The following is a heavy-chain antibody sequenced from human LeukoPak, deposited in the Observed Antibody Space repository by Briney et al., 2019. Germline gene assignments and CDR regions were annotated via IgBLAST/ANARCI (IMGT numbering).Heavy chain of an antibody. V-gene: IGHV1-69*06. J-gene: IGHJ4*02. Sequence: SVKVSCKASGGTFSSYAISWVRQAPGQGLEWMGGIIPIFGTANYAQKFQGRVTITADKSTSTAYMELSSLRSEDTAVYYCARGFPPRRNYDSRGYYSYYFDYWGQGTLVTVSS. CDR1: GGTFSSYA. D-gene: IGHD3-22*01. CDR3: ARGFPPRRNYDSRGYYSYYFDY. CDR2: IIPIFGTA.